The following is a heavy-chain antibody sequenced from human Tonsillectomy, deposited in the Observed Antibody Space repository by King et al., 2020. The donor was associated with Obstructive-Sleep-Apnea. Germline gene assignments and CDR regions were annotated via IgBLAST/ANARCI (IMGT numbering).Heavy chain of an antibody. J-gene: IGHJ4*02. CDR1: GFSLSTSGVG. CDR2: IYWDEDK. Sequence: TLKESGPTLVKPTQTLTLTCTFSGFSLSTSGVGVGWIRQPPGKALEWLALIYWDEDKCYSPSLKSRLTITKDTSKNQVVLTMTNMDPVDTATYYCAHRRSWVDTGGYFDYWGQGTLVTVSS. V-gene: IGHV2-5*02. CDR3: AHRRSWVDTGGYFDY. D-gene: IGHD5-18*01.